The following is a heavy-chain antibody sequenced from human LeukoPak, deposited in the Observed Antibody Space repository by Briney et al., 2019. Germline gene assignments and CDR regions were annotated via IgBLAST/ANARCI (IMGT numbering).Heavy chain of an antibody. CDR1: GGSFGSYY. CDR3: ARALYSRSSGVWFDP. D-gene: IGHD6-6*01. J-gene: IGHJ5*02. CDR2: VYYTGNT. Sequence: PSETLSLTCTVSGGSFGSYYWSRIRQPPGKGLEWIGYVYYTGNTNYNSSLKSRVTISIDTSKNQFSLKLNSVTAADTAVYYCARALYSRSSGVWFDPWGQGTLVTVSS. V-gene: IGHV4-59*01.